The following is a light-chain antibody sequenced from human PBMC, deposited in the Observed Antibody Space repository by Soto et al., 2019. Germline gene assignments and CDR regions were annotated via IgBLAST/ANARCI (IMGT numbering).Light chain of an antibody. J-gene: IGKJ3*01. Sequence: DLPVTQSPSSLSASVGDRVTIACRASQNIDNYLNWYQQRPGRAPKLLIYAASNLQSGVPSRFSGSGSGTDFTLTISSLQPEDFATYYCQQSYSVPLLTFGPGTKVDI. CDR1: QNIDNY. V-gene: IGKV1-39*01. CDR3: QQSYSVPLLT. CDR2: AAS.